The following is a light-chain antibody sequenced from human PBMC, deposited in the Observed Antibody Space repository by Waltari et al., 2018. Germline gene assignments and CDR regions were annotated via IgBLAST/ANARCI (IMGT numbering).Light chain of an antibody. Sequence: ELVFTQSPGTLSLSPGERATLSCRASQSVSNNYLAWYQQKPGQAPRLLIYAASSRVTGIPDRFSGSGSGTDFTLTISRLEPEDFAVYYCQQYGSSPLYTFGQGTKLEIK. V-gene: IGKV3-20*01. CDR3: QQYGSSPLYT. J-gene: IGKJ2*01. CDR2: AAS. CDR1: QSVSNNY.